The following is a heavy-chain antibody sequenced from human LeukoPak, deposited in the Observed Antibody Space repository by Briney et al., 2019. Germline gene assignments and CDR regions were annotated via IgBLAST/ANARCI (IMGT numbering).Heavy chain of an antibody. CDR1: GFTFSTFW. D-gene: IGHD3-22*01. J-gene: IGHJ4*02. V-gene: IGHV3-7*01. CDR2: IQQDGSEK. Sequence: GGSLRLSCAVSGFTFSTFWMSWVRQAPGKGLEWVANIQQDGSEKYYVDSVKGRFTISRDNAKNSLYLQMNSLRAEDTAVYYCAREDSSGSGEDYWGQGTLVTVS. CDR3: AREDSSGSGEDY.